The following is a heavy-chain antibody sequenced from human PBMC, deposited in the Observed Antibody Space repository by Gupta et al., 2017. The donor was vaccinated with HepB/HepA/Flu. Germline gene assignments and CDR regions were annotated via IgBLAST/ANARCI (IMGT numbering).Heavy chain of an antibody. CDR1: GGSISSYY. J-gene: IGHJ6*02. D-gene: IGHD5-18*01. CDR3: ARADTAMVLYPERYGMDV. Sequence: QVQLQESGPGLVKPSETLSLTCTVSGGSISSYYWSWIRQPPGKGLEWIGYIYYSGSTNYNPSLKSRVTISVDTSKNQFSLKLSSVTAADTAVYYCARADTAMVLYPERYGMDVWGQGTTVTVSS. V-gene: IGHV4-59*01. CDR2: IYYSGST.